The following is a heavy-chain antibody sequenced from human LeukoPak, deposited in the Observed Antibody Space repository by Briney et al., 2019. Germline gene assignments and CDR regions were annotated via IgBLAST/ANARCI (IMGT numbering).Heavy chain of an antibody. V-gene: IGHV3-7*03. J-gene: IGHJ5*02. Sequence: PGGSLRLSCAATGFTFSSYWMNWARQAPGKGLEWVASIKHVGNEKYVVDSVKGRFTISRDNANNSLNLQMNSLRAEDTAVYYCAKGATTWFDPWGQGTLVTVSS. CDR3: AKGATTWFDP. CDR2: IKHVGNEK. D-gene: IGHD1-26*01. CDR1: GFTFSSYW.